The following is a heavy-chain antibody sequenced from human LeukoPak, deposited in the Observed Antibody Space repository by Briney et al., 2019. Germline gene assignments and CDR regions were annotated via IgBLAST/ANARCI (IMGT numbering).Heavy chain of an antibody. V-gene: IGHV4-34*01. CDR3: ARGGELLNY. J-gene: IGHJ4*02. D-gene: IGHD1-26*01. CDR2: INHSGST. Sequence: SETLSLTCAVYGGSFSGYYWSWIRQPPGKGLEWIGEINHSGSTNYNPSLKSRVTISVGTSKNQFSLKLSSVTAADTAVYYCARGGELLNYWGQGTLVTVSS. CDR1: GGSFSGYY.